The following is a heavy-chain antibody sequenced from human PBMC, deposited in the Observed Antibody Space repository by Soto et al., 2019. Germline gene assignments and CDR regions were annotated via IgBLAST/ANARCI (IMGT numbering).Heavy chain of an antibody. CDR1: GFSVSRYL. J-gene: IGHJ6*02. Sequence: GGSLRLSCAASGFSVSRYLMTWVRQTPGQGLEWVSSISGRGDATYYADSVKGRFTISRGNAKNSLYLQMNSLRDEDTAVYYCATENYYYGLDVWGQGTTVTVSS. V-gene: IGHV3-48*02. CDR3: ATENYYYGLDV. CDR2: ISGRGDAT.